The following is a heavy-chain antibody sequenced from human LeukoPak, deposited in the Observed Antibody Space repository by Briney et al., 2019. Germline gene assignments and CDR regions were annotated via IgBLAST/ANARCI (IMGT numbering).Heavy chain of an antibody. CDR1: GYSFTSYW. CDR3: ARGAGTAGDWFDP. D-gene: IGHD6-13*01. V-gene: IGHV5-51*01. Sequence: GESLKISCKGSGYSFTSYWIGWVRQMPGKGLEWMGIIYPGDSDTRYSPSFQGQVTVSADKSISTAYLQWSSLKASDTATYYCARGAGTAGDWFDPWGQGTLVTVSS. J-gene: IGHJ5*02. CDR2: IYPGDSDT.